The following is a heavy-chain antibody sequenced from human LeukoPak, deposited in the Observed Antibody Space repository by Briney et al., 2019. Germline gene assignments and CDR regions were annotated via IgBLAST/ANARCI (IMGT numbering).Heavy chain of an antibody. V-gene: IGHV1-69*05. D-gene: IGHD6-13*01. Sequence: SVKVSCKASGGTFSSYAISWVRQAPGQGLEWMGGIIPIFGTANYAQKFQGRVTITRDTSASTAYMELSSLRSEDTAVYYCARVGTQQLVLPYYFDYWGQGTLVTVSS. CDR3: ARVGTQQLVLPYYFDY. J-gene: IGHJ4*02. CDR1: GGTFSSYA. CDR2: IIPIFGTA.